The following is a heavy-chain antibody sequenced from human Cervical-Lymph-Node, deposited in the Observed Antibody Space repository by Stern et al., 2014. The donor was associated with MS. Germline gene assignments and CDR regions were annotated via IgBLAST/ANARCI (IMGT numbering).Heavy chain of an antibody. Sequence: QVQLVQSGAEVKKPGASVTLSCKASGYTFTNYAIHWVRQAPGQGLEWMGWINAAQGNTKYSQKFQGRVAITRDTSASTAYMELSSLRSEDTAVYYCARRYSGSYWCFDLWGRGTLVTVSS. V-gene: IGHV1-3*01. CDR3: ARRYSGSYWCFDL. CDR1: GYTFTNYA. D-gene: IGHD1-26*01. CDR2: INAAQGNT. J-gene: IGHJ2*01.